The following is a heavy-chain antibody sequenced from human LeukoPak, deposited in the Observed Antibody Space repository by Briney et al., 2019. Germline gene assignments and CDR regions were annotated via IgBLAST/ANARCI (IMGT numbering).Heavy chain of an antibody. CDR3: ARGTWIQLSPYYFDH. CDR1: GGSVTDYY. CDR2: IYHRGNT. J-gene: IGHJ4*02. V-gene: IGHV4-59*02. D-gene: IGHD5-18*01. Sequence: PSATLSLTCSVSGGSVTDYYWSWLRQTPGKGLEWIGYIYHRGNTNYNPSLESRVTISVDTSKDQLSLRLNSVTAADTAVYYCARGTWIQLSPYYFDHWGQGSLVTVSS.